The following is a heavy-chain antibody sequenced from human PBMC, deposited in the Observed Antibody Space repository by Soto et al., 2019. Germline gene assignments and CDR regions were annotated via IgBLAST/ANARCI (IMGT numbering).Heavy chain of an antibody. CDR3: ARIKWGLDYYSGMDV. Sequence: QVQLVQSGAEVRKSGASVKVSCKASGYTFSDYFIQWLRQAPGQRLEWVAWINPKTAATNYAKKFQDRVTVTSDTSFSTAYLELTRLRPDDTALYYCARIKWGLDYYSGMDVWGQGTAVSVTS. CDR1: GYTFSDYF. D-gene: IGHD1-26*01. CDR2: INPKTAAT. V-gene: IGHV1-2*02. J-gene: IGHJ6*02.